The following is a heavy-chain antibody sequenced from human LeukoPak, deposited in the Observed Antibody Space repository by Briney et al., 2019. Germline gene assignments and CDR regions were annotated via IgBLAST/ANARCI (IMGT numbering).Heavy chain of an antibody. V-gene: IGHV3-21*01. CDR2: ISSSSSYM. Sequence: GGSLRLSCAASGFTFSSYSMNWVRQAPGKGLEWVSSISSSSSYMYYADSVKGRFTISRDNAKKSLYLQMNSLRAEDTAVYYCARVQRGIAVALDYWGQGTLATVSS. CDR1: GFTFSSYS. D-gene: IGHD6-19*01. J-gene: IGHJ4*02. CDR3: ARVQRGIAVALDY.